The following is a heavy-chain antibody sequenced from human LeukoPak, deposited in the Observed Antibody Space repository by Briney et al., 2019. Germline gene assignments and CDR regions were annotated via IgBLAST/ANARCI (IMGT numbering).Heavy chain of an antibody. J-gene: IGHJ4*02. D-gene: IGHD7-27*01. CDR3: ARPLGKGQDY. CDR2: ISGSGAST. V-gene: IGHV3-23*01. Sequence: GGSLRLSCLTSGFTFSTNAMSWVRQAPGKGLEWISGISGSGASTYYADSVTGRFTISRDNSRNTLYLQMNSLRAEDTAVYYCARPLGKGQDYWGQGTLVTVSS. CDR1: GFTFSTNA.